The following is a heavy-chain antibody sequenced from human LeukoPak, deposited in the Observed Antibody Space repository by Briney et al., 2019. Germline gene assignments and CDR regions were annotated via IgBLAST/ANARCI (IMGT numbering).Heavy chain of an antibody. Sequence: SETLSLTCTVSGDSTTTHYTTWIRHPPGKGLEWIWYIYYSGSTKYNPSLKSRVTISVDTSKNQFSLNLTSVTDADTAVYYCAGPAQTPGGNSPFDRWGQGTLVTVSS. CDR3: AGPAQTPGGNSPFDR. J-gene: IGHJ4*02. CDR2: IYYSGST. CDR1: GDSTTTHY. D-gene: IGHD4-23*01. V-gene: IGHV4-59*11.